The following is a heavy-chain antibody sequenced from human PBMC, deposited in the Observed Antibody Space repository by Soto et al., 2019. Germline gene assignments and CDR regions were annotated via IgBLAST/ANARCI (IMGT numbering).Heavy chain of an antibody. D-gene: IGHD3-16*01. Sequence: QPGGSLRLSCAASGFTFSSYAMSWVRQAPGKGLEWVSAISGSGGSTYYADSVKGRFTISRDNSKNTLYLQMNSLRAEDTAVYYCAKDHGDYVWGSSKLSAFDIWGQGTMVTVSS. CDR3: AKDHGDYVWGSSKLSAFDI. V-gene: IGHV3-23*01. J-gene: IGHJ3*02. CDR2: ISGSGGST. CDR1: GFTFSSYA.